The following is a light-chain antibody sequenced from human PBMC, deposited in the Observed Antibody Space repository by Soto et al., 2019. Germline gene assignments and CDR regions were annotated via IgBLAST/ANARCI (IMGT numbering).Light chain of an antibody. CDR3: HQYVSSPLT. V-gene: IGKV3-20*01. CDR2: DAS. CDR1: QSVNSNL. Sequence: EIVLTQSPGTLSLSPGEGATVSCRASQSVNSNLLAWFQQKPGQAPRLLIHDASRRATCIPDRFSGSGSGTDFTLSISRLEPEDFAVYYCHQYVSSPLTFGQGTKLEIK. J-gene: IGKJ2*01.